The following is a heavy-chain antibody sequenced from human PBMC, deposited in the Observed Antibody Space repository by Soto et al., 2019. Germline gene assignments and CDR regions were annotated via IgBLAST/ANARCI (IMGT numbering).Heavy chain of an antibody. CDR1: GGSITTNGHY. V-gene: IGHV4-31*03. CDR3: AREQWGFDS. Sequence: QVQLQESGPELVKPSQTLSLTCSVSGGSITTNGHYWTWIRQHPGQGLEWIAYIYYTGNSYLNPSLKSRLSISVHTSKNQLSLELRSVTAADTAVYYCAREQWGFDSWGQGTLVTVSS. CDR2: IYYTGNS. J-gene: IGHJ4*02. D-gene: IGHD6-19*01.